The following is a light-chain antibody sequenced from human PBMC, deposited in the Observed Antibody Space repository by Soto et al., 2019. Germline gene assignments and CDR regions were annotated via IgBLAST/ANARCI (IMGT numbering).Light chain of an antibody. CDR2: EVS. Sequence: QSVLTQPASVSGSPGQSITISCTGTSSDVGGYNYVSWSQQHPGKAPKLMIYEVSDRPSGVSNRFSGSKSGNTASLTISGLQAEDEADYYCSSYTSNNSYVFGTGTKLTV. CDR3: SSYTSNNSYV. V-gene: IGLV2-14*01. J-gene: IGLJ1*01. CDR1: SSDVGGYNY.